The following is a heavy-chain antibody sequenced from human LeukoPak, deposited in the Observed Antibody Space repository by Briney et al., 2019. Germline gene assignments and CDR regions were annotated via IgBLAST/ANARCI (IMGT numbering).Heavy chain of an antibody. CDR1: GGSFSGYY. V-gene: IGHV4-34*01. D-gene: IGHD4-17*01. CDR2: NNHSGST. Sequence: PSEILSLTCAVYGGSFSGYYWSWIRQPPGKGLEWIGENNHSGSTNYNPSPKSRVTISVDTSKNQFSLKLGSVTAADTAVYYCARGTTVTTFPWFDPWGQGTLVTVSS. CDR3: ARGTTVTTFPWFDP. J-gene: IGHJ5*02.